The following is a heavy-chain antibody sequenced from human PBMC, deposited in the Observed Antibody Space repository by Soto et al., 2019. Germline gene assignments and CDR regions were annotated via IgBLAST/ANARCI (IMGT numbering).Heavy chain of an antibody. CDR1: GGSISSGDYY. Sequence: QVQLQESGPGLVKPSQTLSLTCTVSGGSISSGDYYWSWIRQPPGKGLEWIGYIDYSGSTYYNPSLTSRVTLSVDTSKSQCSLMLSSVTAADTAVYYCAWVWGGWVDYWGQGTLVTVSS. J-gene: IGHJ4*02. CDR2: IDYSGST. CDR3: AWVWGGWVDY. D-gene: IGHD3-10*01. V-gene: IGHV4-30-4*01.